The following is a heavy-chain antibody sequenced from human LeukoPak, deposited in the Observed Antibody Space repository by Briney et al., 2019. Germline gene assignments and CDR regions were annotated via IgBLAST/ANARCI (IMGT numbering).Heavy chain of an antibody. V-gene: IGHV3-21*01. Sequence: GGSLRLSCAASGFTFSSYSMNWVRQAPGKGLEWVSSISSSSYIYYADSVKGRFTISRDNAKNSLYLQMNSLRAEDTAVYYCARELGYDFWSGYEDYYYGMDVWGRGTTVTVSS. J-gene: IGHJ6*02. CDR3: ARELGYDFWSGYEDYYYGMDV. D-gene: IGHD3-3*01. CDR2: ISSSSYI. CDR1: GFTFSSYS.